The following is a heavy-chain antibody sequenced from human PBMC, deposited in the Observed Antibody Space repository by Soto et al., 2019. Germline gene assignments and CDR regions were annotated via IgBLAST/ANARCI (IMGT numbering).Heavy chain of an antibody. CDR1: GDSINSNYC. V-gene: IGHV4-4*02. J-gene: IGHJ4*02. CDR3: ARDTGWGLGY. D-gene: IGHD7-27*01. Sequence: QEQLQESGPGLVRPSGTLSLTCAVSGDSINSNYCWTWVRQPPGKGLEWIAEIYYSGGTSYNPSLKSRVTISMDKSKNQFSLKLTSVTAADTAMYYCARDTGWGLGYWGQGTLVTVSS. CDR2: IYYSGGT.